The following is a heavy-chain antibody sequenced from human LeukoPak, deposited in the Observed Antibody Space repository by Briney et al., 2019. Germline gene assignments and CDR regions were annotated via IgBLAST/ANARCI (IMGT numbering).Heavy chain of an antibody. J-gene: IGHJ2*01. CDR1: GGSISSSNW. CDR3: ARAIAVAGKFRYFDL. CDR2: IYHSGST. D-gene: IGHD6-19*01. V-gene: IGHV4-4*02. Sequence: SGTLSLTCAVSGGSISSSNWWSWVRQPPGKGLEWIGGIYHSGSTNYNPSLKSRVTISVDKSKNQFSLKLSSVTAADTAVYYCARAIAVAGKFRYFDLWGRGTLVTVSS.